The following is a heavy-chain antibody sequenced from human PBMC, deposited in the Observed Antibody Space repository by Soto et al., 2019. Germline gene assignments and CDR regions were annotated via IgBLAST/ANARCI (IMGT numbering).Heavy chain of an antibody. J-gene: IGHJ6*02. CDR1: GFTFNSYA. V-gene: IGHV3-30-3*01. D-gene: IGHD3-22*01. CDR2: ISYDGSNK. Sequence: QVQLVESGGGVVQPGRSLRLSCAASGFTFNSYAMHWVRQAPGKGLEWVAVISYDGSNKYYADSVKGRFTISRDNAKNTLYLQVSSLRAEDTTVYYCARDLDYYDSSGYYYYYGMDVWGQGTTVTVSS. CDR3: ARDLDYYDSSGYYYYYGMDV.